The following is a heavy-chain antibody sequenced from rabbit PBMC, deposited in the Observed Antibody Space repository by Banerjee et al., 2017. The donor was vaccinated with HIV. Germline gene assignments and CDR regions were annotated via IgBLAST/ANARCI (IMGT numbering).Heavy chain of an antibody. D-gene: IGHD7-1*01. CDR1: GFSFNNKYV. J-gene: IGHJ6*01. Sequence: QEQLEEYGGDLVKPEGSLTLNCPASGFSFNNKYVMCWVRQAPGKGLEWIACIDTGSSSSSYYSSWANVLFTISKTSSTTVTLKMTSLTAADTASYFCGIDPGYVWDGWYLDLWGPGSLGTVS. V-gene: IGHV1S45*01. CDR2: IDTGSSSSS. CDR3: GIDPGYVWDGWYLDL.